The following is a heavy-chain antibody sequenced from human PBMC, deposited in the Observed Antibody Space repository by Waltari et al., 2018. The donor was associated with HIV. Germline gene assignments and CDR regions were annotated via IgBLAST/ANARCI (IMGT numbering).Heavy chain of an antibody. D-gene: IGHD3-22*01. Sequence: QVPLVESGGGVVQPGGSLRLSCVASGFTLSPFAFHWVRQAPGKGLEWVALISYGGRNKVYADSVKGRFTISRDNSKNTLYLQMNSLRAEDTAVYYCARDGHFYDSRPLDHWGQGTLVTVSS. V-gene: IGHV3-30*04. CDR1: GFTLSPFA. CDR2: ISYGGRNK. J-gene: IGHJ4*02. CDR3: ARDGHFYDSRPLDH.